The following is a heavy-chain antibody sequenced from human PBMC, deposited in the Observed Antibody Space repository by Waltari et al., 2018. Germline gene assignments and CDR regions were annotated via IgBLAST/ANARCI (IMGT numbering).Heavy chain of an antibody. J-gene: IGHJ5*02. D-gene: IGHD3-10*01. Sequence: QVQLVQSGAEVKKPGASVKVSCKASGYTFTSYGISWVRQAPGQGLEWMGWISAYNGNTNYAQKPQGRVTMTTDTSTRTAYMELRSLRSDDTAVYYCARDLGYFGRWSLPITMVRGVEQNWFDPWGQGTLVTVSS. V-gene: IGHV1-18*01. CDR2: ISAYNGNT. CDR1: GYTFTSYG. CDR3: ARDLGYFGRWSLPITMVRGVEQNWFDP.